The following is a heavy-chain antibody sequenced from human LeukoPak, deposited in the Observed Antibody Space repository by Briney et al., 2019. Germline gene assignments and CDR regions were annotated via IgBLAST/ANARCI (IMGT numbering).Heavy chain of an antibody. Sequence: VASVTVSFKASGYTFTSYYMHWVRQAPGQGLEWMGIINPSGGSTSYAQKFQGRVTMTRDTSTSTVYMELSSLRSEDTAVYYCAREGQYYYDSSGPNNWFDPWGQGTLVTVSS. D-gene: IGHD3-22*01. CDR1: GYTFTSYY. CDR3: AREGQYYYDSSGPNNWFDP. J-gene: IGHJ5*02. V-gene: IGHV1-46*01. CDR2: INPSGGST.